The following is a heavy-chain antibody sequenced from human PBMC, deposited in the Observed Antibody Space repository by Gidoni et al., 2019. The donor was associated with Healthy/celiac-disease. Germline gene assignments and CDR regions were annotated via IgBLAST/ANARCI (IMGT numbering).Heavy chain of an antibody. V-gene: IGHV1-46*01. Sequence: QVQLVQSGAEVKKPGASVKVSCKASGYTFPSYYMHWVRQAPGQGLEWMGIINPSGGSTSYAQKFQGRVTMTRDTSTSTVYMELSSLRSEDTAVYYCARGQMATIFAGRAEFDYWGQGTLVTVSS. CDR3: ARGQMATIFAGRAEFDY. J-gene: IGHJ4*02. CDR2: INPSGGST. D-gene: IGHD3-3*01. CDR1: GYTFPSYY.